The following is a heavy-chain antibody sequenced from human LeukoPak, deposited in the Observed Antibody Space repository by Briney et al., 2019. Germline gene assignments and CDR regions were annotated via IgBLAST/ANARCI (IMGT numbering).Heavy chain of an antibody. V-gene: IGHV3-74*01. Sequence: GGSLRLSCAVSGFTFSSYWMHWVRQAPGKGLVWASRINTDESSTTYADSVKGRFTISSDNAKNTLYLQMNSLRVEDTAVYYCARGMQIPSVKGIFDYWGQGTLVTVSS. CDR1: GFTFSSYW. D-gene: IGHD2-2*01. CDR3: ARGMQIPSVKGIFDY. CDR2: INTDESST. J-gene: IGHJ4*02.